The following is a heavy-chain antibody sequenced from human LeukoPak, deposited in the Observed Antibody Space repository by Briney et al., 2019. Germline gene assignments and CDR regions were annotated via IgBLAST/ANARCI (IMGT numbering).Heavy chain of an antibody. CDR2: ISYDGSNK. D-gene: IGHD6-13*01. V-gene: IGHV3-30*18. CDR1: GFMFSSHW. CDR3: AKAQAGIAAAGWGAAFDI. Sequence: PGGSLRLSCAPSGFMFSSHWMSWVRQAPGKGLEWVAVISYDGSNKYYADSVKGRFTISRDNSKNTLYLQMNSLRAEDTAVYYCAKAQAGIAAAGWGAAFDIWGQGTMVTVSS. J-gene: IGHJ3*02.